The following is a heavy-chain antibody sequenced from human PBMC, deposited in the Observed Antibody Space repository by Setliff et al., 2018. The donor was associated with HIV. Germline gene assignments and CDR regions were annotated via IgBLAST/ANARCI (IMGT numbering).Heavy chain of an antibody. CDR3: ARGDGYRANDAYYDTGMDV. CDR1: DDSVSTFY. V-gene: IGHV4-59*02. CDR2: IHHTGST. Sequence: SETLSLTCTVSDDSVSTFYWNWIRQPPGKGLEWIGFIHHTGSTVSNPSLKSRVTISLDTSKNQFSLKLSSVTAADTAVYYCARGDGYRANDAYYDTGMDVWGQGITVTVSS. J-gene: IGHJ6*02. D-gene: IGHD5-12*01.